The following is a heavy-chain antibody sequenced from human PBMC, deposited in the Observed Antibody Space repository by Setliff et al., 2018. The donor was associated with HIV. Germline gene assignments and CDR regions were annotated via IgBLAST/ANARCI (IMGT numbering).Heavy chain of an antibody. D-gene: IGHD2-15*01. CDR1: GASVTNVLYY. J-gene: IGHJ5*02. Sequence: PSETLSLTCTVSGASVTNVLYYWSWLRQPAGKGLEWIGHIYTSGNSRYTNYNSSLESRVAISLDTSSNQFSLKLSSVTAADTAVYHCAAATTLLSPRAWGQGTLVTVSS. CDR2: IYTSGNSRYT. V-gene: IGHV4-61*09. CDR3: AAATTLLSPRA.